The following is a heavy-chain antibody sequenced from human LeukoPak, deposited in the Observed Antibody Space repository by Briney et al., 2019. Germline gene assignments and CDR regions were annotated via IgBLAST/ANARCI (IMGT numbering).Heavy chain of an antibody. D-gene: IGHD2-2*01. CDR3: ASHSKSVVVVPAEGPDAFDI. Sequence: GGSLRLSCAASGFTVSSNYMSWVRQAPGKGLEWVSVIYSGGSTYYADSVKGRFTISRDNFKNTLYLQMNSLRAEDTAVYYCASHSKSVVVVPAEGPDAFDIWGQGTMVTVSS. J-gene: IGHJ3*02. CDR1: GFTVSSNY. CDR2: IYSGGST. V-gene: IGHV3-66*02.